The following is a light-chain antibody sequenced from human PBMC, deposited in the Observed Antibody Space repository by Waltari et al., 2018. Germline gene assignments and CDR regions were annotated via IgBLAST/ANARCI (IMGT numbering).Light chain of an antibody. J-gene: IGLJ3*02. Sequence: SSELTQDPAVSVALGQTVRITCQGDSVRRFYSSWYQQKPGQAPVLVLYGKNNRPSGIPDRFSGSNSGNTASLTITGTRAEDEADYYCHSRDSTGNFWVFGGGTKLTV. CDR2: GKN. CDR3: HSRDSTGNFWV. V-gene: IGLV3-19*01. CDR1: SVRRFY.